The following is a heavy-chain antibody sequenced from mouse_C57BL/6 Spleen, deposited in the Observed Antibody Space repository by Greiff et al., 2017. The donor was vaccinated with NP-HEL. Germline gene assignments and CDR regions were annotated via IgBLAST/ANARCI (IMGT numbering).Heavy chain of an antibody. Sequence: EVQLVESGGDLVKPGGSLKLSCAASGFTFSSYGMSWVRQTPDKRLEWVATISSGGSYTYYPDSVKGRFTISRDNAKNTLYLQMSSLKSEDTAMYYCARHEGYPYFDVWGTGTTVTVSS. D-gene: IGHD2-3*01. CDR1: GFTFSSYG. CDR3: ARHEGYPYFDV. J-gene: IGHJ1*03. CDR2: ISSGGSYT. V-gene: IGHV5-6*01.